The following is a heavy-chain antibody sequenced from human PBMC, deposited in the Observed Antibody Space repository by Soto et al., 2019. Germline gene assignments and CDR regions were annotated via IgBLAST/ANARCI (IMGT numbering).Heavy chain of an antibody. V-gene: IGHV3-53*01. CDR3: NWNNGYFDY. D-gene: IGHD1-1*01. Sequence: PGGSLRLSCETSGFVVSSNYMSWVRQAPGKGLDWVSVVYSDGRIHYADSVKGRFIISRDNSKNTLYLQMNSLRVEDTAVYYCNWNNGYFDYWGQGTLVTVSS. CDR1: GFVVSSNY. CDR2: VYSDGRI. J-gene: IGHJ4*02.